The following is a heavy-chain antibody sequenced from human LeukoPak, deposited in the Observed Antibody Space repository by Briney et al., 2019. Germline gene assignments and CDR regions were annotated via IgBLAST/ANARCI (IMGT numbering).Heavy chain of an antibody. V-gene: IGHV4-61*02. D-gene: IGHD3-16*02. CDR3: ARRVMITFGGVIVRGAFDI. CDR2: IYTSGST. J-gene: IGHJ3*02. CDR1: GGSISSGSYY. Sequence: SETLSLTCTVSGGSISSGSYYWSWIRQPAGKGLEWIGRIYTSGSTNYNPSLKSRVTISVDTSKNQFSLKLSSVTAADTAVYYCARRVMITFGGVIVRGAFDIWGQGTMVTVSS.